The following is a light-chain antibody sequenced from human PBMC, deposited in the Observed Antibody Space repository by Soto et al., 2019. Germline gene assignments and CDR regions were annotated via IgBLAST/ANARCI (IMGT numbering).Light chain of an antibody. Sequence: QSVLTQPASVSGSPGQSITIPCTGTSSDVGGHNFVSWYQHHPGKAPKLMIYDVTNRPSGFSDRFSGSKSGNTASLTISGLQAEDEADYFCSSYTSITTFYVFGTGTKVTVL. CDR1: SSDVGGHNF. CDR3: SSYTSITTFYV. V-gene: IGLV2-14*03. CDR2: DVT. J-gene: IGLJ1*01.